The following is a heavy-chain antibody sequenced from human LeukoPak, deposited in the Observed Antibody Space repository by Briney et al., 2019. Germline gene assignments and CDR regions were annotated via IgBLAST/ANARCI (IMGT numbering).Heavy chain of an antibody. J-gene: IGHJ4*02. V-gene: IGHV1-2*02. CDR2: INPDSGNT. CDR3: ARDDMGSYDY. Sequence: ASVNVSCKASGYAFSGNPIHWVRQAPGQGLERMGRINPDSGNTYSAQKFQRMVTMPTNTTISTAYMEISRLSYDDTAVYYCARDDMGSYDYWGQGTLVTVSS. D-gene: IGHD3-10*01. CDR1: GYAFSGNP.